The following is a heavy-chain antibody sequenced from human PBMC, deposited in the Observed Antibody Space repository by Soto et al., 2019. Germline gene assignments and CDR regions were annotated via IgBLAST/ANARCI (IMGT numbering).Heavy chain of an antibody. CDR1: GLSLSTSGVG. J-gene: IGHJ4*02. D-gene: IGHD6-19*01. Sequence: QITLKESGPTLVKPTQTLTLTCTFSGLSLSTSGVGVGWIRQPPGKALEWLALIYWDDDKRYSPSLKSRLTIPKETSKNQVVLTMTNLGPVDTATYYCAHIAVAGTHYWGQGTLVTVSS. V-gene: IGHV2-5*02. CDR3: AHIAVAGTHY. CDR2: IYWDDDK.